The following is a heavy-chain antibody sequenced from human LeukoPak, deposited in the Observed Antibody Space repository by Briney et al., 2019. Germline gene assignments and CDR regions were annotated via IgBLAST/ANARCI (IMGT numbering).Heavy chain of an antibody. V-gene: IGHV3-23*01. CDR1: GFTFSSYA. J-gene: IGHJ4*02. CDR3: AKDYEAMITFGGVIVTAFDY. Sequence: GGSLRLSCAASGFTFSSYAMSWVRQAPGKGLEWVSAISGSGGSTYYADSVKGRFTISRDNSKNTLYLQMNSLRAEDTAVYYCAKDYEAMITFGGVIVTAFDYWGQGTLVTVSS. D-gene: IGHD3-16*02. CDR2: ISGSGGST.